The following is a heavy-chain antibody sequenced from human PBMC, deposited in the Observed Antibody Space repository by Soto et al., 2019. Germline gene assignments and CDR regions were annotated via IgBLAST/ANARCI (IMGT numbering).Heavy chain of an antibody. D-gene: IGHD3-16*01. CDR1: GFTFSDFA. CDR3: AKVGLVKSYGLEKY. Sequence: GSLRLSCAASGFTFSDFAMNWVRQAPGRGLEWVSGVTPSGSGTYYADSVKGRFTISRDNSKNTLYLQMNSLRAEDTAVYYCAKVGLVKSYGLEKYWGQETRVTVS. CDR2: VTPSGSGT. V-gene: IGHV3-23*01. J-gene: IGHJ4*02.